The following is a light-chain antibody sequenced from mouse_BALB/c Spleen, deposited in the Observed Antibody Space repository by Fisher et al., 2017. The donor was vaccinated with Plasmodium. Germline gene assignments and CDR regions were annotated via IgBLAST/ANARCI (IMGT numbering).Light chain of an antibody. V-gene: IGKV5-45*01. CDR1: QSINNY. CDR3: QQSDSWPLT. J-gene: IGKJ5*01. Sequence: DIVMTQSTATLSVTPGDRVSLSCRASQSINNYVHWYQQKSHESPRLLITYASQSVSGIPSRFSGSGSGTDFTLRINSVETEDFGMYFCQQSDSWPLTFGAGTKLELK. CDR2: YAS.